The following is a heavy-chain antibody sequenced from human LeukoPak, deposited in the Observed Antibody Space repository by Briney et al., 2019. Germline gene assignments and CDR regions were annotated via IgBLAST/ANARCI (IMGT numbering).Heavy chain of an antibody. D-gene: IGHD2-15*01. V-gene: IGHV4-34*01. CDR1: GGSFSGYY. CDR2: INHSGST. Sequence: PSETLSLTCAVYGGSFSGYYWSWIRQPPGKGLEWIGEINHSGSTNYNPSLKSRVTISVDTSKNQFSLKLSSVTAADTAVYYCARDLSGGSRGWFDPWGQGTLVTVSS. J-gene: IGHJ5*02. CDR3: ARDLSGGSRGWFDP.